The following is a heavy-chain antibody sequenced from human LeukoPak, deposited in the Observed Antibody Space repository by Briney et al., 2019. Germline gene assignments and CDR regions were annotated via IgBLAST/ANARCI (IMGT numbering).Heavy chain of an antibody. CDR2: IYSGGST. CDR1: GFTVSSNY. J-gene: IGHJ3*02. Sequence: GGSLRLSCAASGFTVSSNYMSWVRQAPGKGLEWVSVIYSGGSTYYADSVKGRFTISRDNSKNTLYLQMNSLRAEDTAVYYCAREISRTVAFYIWGQGTMVTVSS. D-gene: IGHD3-3*02. V-gene: IGHV3-53*05. CDR3: AREISRTVAFYI.